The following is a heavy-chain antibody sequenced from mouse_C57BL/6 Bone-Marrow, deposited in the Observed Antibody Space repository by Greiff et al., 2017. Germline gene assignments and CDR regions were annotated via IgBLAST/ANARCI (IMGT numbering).Heavy chain of an antibody. V-gene: IGHV1-81*01. CDR3: ASPYYYGSRGNY. D-gene: IGHD1-1*01. Sequence: QVQLQQPGAELARPGASVKLSCKASGYTFTSYGISWVKQRTGQGLEWIGEIYPRSGNTYYNEKFKGKATLTADKSSSTAYMAIRSLTSEDSAFYFCASPYYYGSRGNYWGQGTTLTVSS. CDR1: GYTFTSYG. J-gene: IGHJ2*01. CDR2: IYPRSGNT.